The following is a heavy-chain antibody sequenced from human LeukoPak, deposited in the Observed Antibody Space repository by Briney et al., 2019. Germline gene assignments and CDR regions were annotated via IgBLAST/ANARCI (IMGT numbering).Heavy chain of an antibody. J-gene: IGHJ6*04. Sequence: SETLSLTCAVYGVSFSGYYWSWIRQPPGKGLEWIGEINHSGSTNYNPSLKSRVTISVDTSKNQFSLKLSSVTAADTAVYYCARVVVVVAIPGYYGMDVWGKGTTVTVSS. CDR2: INHSGST. CDR3: ARVVVVVAIPGYYGMDV. CDR1: GVSFSGYY. D-gene: IGHD2-15*01. V-gene: IGHV4-34*01.